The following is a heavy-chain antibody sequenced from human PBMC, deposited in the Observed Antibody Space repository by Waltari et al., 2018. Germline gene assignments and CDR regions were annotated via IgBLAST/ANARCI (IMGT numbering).Heavy chain of an antibody. CDR3: ASQGVVVVAARALGAFDI. V-gene: IGHV1-69*12. J-gene: IGHJ3*02. CDR1: GGTFSSYA. CDR2: IIPIFGTA. D-gene: IGHD2-15*01. Sequence: QVQLVQSGAEVKKPGSSVKVSCKASGGTFSSYAISWVRQAPGQGLEWMGGIIPIFGTANYAQKFQGRVTITADESTSTAYMELSSLRSEDTAVYYCASQGVVVVAARALGAFDIWGQGTMVTVSS.